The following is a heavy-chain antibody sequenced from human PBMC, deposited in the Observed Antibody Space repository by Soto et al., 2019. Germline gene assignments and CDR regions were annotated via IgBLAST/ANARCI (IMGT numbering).Heavy chain of an antibody. CDR2: ISGYTGNT. D-gene: IGHD3-9*01. V-gene: IGHV1-18*04. J-gene: IGHJ4*02. CDR3: ARGDQYFDWLPQSPYYFDY. Sequence: ASVKVSCKASGYTFTGYYMHWVRQAPGQGLEWMGWISGYTGNTNYAQKLQGRVTMTTDTSTSTAYMELRSLRSDDTAVYYCARGDQYFDWLPQSPYYFDYWGQGTLVTVSS. CDR1: GYTFTGYY.